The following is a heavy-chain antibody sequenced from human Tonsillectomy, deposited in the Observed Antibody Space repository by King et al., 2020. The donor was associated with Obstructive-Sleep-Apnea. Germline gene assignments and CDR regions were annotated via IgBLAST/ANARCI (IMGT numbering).Heavy chain of an antibody. Sequence: VTLKESGPALVKPTQTLTLTCTFSGFSLSTSGMRVSWIRQPPGKALEWLARIDWDDDKYCSTSLKTRPTISKATSKNQVVLTMTNMDPVDTATYYCARIPTIGYCSSTSCPTFDYWGQGTLVTVSS. CDR2: IDWDDDK. D-gene: IGHD2-2*01. J-gene: IGHJ4*02. CDR3: ARIPTIGYCSSTSCPTFDY. V-gene: IGHV2-70*04. CDR1: GFSLSTSGMR.